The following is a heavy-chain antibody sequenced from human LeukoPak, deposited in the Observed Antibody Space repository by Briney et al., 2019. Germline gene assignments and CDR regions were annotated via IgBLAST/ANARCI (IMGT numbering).Heavy chain of an antibody. CDR1: GYTFTSYG. J-gene: IGHJ6*02. CDR3: ARHRCSSTSCYPNCYYGMDV. V-gene: IGHV1-18*01. CDR2: ISAYNGNT. Sequence: ASVKVSCKASGYTFTSYGISWVRQAPGQGLEWMGWISAYNGNTNYAQKLQGRVTMTTDTSTSTAYMELRSLRSDDTAVYYCARHRCSSTSCYPNCYYGMDVWGQGTTVTVSS. D-gene: IGHD2-2*01.